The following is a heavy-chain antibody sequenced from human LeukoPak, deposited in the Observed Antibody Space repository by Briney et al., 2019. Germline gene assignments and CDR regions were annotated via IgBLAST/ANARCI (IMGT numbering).Heavy chain of an antibody. CDR3: AKSDCSYISCYVLDY. D-gene: IGHD2-2*01. CDR2: ISGSGDNI. J-gene: IGHJ4*02. V-gene: IGHV3-23*01. Sequence: GGSLRLSCAASGFAFSSYAMSWVRQAPGKGLEWVSAISGSGDNIYYADSVKGRFTISRDSSKKTLYLQMNILRAEDTAVYYCAKSDCSYISCYVLDYWGQGTQVTVSS. CDR1: GFAFSSYA.